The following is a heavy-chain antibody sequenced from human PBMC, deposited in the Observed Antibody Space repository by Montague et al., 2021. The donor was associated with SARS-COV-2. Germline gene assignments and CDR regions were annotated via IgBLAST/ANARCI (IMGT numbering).Heavy chain of an antibody. CDR3: ARGRFYYDSGELGS. V-gene: IGHV4-4*07. CDR2: IHASGIS. D-gene: IGHD3-22*01. CDR1: GGSTNNYY. Sequence: ETLSLTCTVSGGSTNNYYWSWIRQPAGKGLGWIGRIHASGISTYNPSLETRVTMSVDTSKNQFSLKLSSVTAADTAVYYCARGRFYYDSGELGSWGQGTLVTVSS. J-gene: IGHJ5*02.